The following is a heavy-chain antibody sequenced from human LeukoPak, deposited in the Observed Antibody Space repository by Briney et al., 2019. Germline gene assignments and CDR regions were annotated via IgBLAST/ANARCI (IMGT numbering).Heavy chain of an antibody. V-gene: IGHV3-53*01. Sequence: GGSLRLSCAASGFNVSTNYMSWVRQAPGGGLEGVSTLYTGGGAYYSAFVKGHFTISRDISKNTLYLQLSYLRAEDTAVYYCARSANYLTHYFDDWGQGTPVIVSS. D-gene: IGHD2/OR15-2a*01. CDR1: GFNVSTNY. CDR3: ARSANYLTHYFDD. J-gene: IGHJ4*02. CDR2: LYTGGGA.